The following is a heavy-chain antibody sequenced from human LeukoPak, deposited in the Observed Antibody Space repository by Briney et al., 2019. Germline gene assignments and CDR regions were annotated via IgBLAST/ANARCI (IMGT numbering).Heavy chain of an antibody. CDR2: IYYSGST. J-gene: IGHJ4*02. V-gene: IGHV4-39*01. D-gene: IGHD3-22*01. CDR1: GGSISSSSYY. Sequence: SETLSLTCTVSGGSISSSSYYWGWIRQPPGKGLEWIGSIYYSGSTYYNPSLKSRVTISVDTSKNQFSLKLSSETAADTAVYYCARLYYYDSSGYVDYWGQGTLVTVSS. CDR3: ARLYYYDSSGYVDY.